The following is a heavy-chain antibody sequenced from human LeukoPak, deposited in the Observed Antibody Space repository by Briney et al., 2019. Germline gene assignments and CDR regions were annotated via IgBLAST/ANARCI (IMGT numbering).Heavy chain of an antibody. CDR1: GFSFSSYA. CDR3: ARVDCFDSNGYYQQMDY. CDR2: ISYDGGRT. D-gene: IGHD3-22*01. Sequence: GGSLRLSCAASGFSFSSYAMHWVRQAPGKGLEWLAVISYDGGRTHYAESVKGRFTISRDNSQNTLYLQMGSLRAEDTAVFYCARVDCFDSNGYYQQMDYWGQGTLVTVSS. J-gene: IGHJ4*02. V-gene: IGHV3-30*04.